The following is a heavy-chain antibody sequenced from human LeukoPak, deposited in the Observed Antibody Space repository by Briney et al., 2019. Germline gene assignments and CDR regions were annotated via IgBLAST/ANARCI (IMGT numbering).Heavy chain of an antibody. J-gene: IGHJ4*02. V-gene: IGHV3-23*01. Sequence: PGGSMRLSCAASGFTFSNYGMAWVRQAPGKGREGVSVVSGGGSSTYYADSVKGRFIISRDNSENTLYLQMNSLRAEDTAIYYCAKRGSGWYLDYWGQGTLVTVSS. D-gene: IGHD6-19*01. CDR2: VSGGGSST. CDR1: GFTFSNYG. CDR3: AKRGSGWYLDY.